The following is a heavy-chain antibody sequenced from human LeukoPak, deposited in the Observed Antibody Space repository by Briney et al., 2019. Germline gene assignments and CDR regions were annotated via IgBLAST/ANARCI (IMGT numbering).Heavy chain of an antibody. CDR1: GGSFSGYY. J-gene: IGHJ3*02. CDR3: ARGLLPDAFDI. Sequence: SETLSLTCAVYGGSFSGYYRSWIRQPPGKGLEWIGEINHSGSTNYNPSLKSRVTISVDTSKNQFSLKLSSVTAAGTAVYYCARGLLPDAFDIWGQGTMVTVSS. CDR2: INHSGST. V-gene: IGHV4-34*01. D-gene: IGHD2-15*01.